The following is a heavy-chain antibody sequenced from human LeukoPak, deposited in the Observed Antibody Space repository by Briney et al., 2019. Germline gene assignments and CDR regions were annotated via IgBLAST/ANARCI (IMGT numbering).Heavy chain of an antibody. CDR3: AREGAYYDILTGYSPDAFDI. CDR2: IYYSGST. Sequence: SETLSLTCTVSGGCVSSGSYYWSRIRQPPGKELQWMGYIYYSGSTNYHPSLKSRVTISVDTSKNQFSLKLSSVTAADTAVYYCAREGAYYDILTGYSPDAFDIWGQGTMVTVSS. D-gene: IGHD3-9*01. J-gene: IGHJ3*02. V-gene: IGHV4-61*01. CDR1: GGCVSSGSYY.